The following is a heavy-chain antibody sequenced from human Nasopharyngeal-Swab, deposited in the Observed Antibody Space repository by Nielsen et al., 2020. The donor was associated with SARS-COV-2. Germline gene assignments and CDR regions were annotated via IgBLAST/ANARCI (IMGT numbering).Heavy chain of an antibody. CDR2: ISYDGSNK. J-gene: IGHJ4*02. V-gene: IGHV3-30*04. Sequence: WIRQPPGKGLEWVAVISYDGSNKYYADSVKGRFTISRDNSKNTLYLQMNSLRAEDTAVYYCERGTLRLDIVVVPAVYFDYWGQGTLVTVSS. D-gene: IGHD2-2*03. CDR3: ERGTLRLDIVVVPAVYFDY.